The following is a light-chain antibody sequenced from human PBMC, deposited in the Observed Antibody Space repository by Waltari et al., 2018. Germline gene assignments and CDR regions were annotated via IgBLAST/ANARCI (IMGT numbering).Light chain of an antibody. CDR3: QQYNNWPLYT. J-gene: IGKJ2*01. Sequence: EAMMTQSPATLSVSPGDRATLSCRASQSVSNNVAWFQQKPGQAPSRLIYDASTRATGVPARFSGSGSGTEFTLTNSSLQTEDFAVYYCQQYNNWPLYTFGQGTKLEIK. V-gene: IGKV3-15*01. CDR2: DAS. CDR1: QSVSNN.